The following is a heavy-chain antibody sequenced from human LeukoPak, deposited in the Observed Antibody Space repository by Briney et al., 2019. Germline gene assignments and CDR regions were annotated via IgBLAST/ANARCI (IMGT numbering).Heavy chain of an antibody. D-gene: IGHD2-2*02. CDR3: TRHPGLIPDV. J-gene: IGHJ6*04. CDR2: IRSKANSYAT. V-gene: IGHV3-73*01. Sequence: GGSLRLSCAASGFTFSNAWMSWVRQASGKGLEWVGRIRSKANSYATAYAASVKGRFTISRDDSKNTAYLQMNSLKTEDTAVYYCTRHPGLIPDVWGKGTTVTVSS. CDR1: GFTFSNAW.